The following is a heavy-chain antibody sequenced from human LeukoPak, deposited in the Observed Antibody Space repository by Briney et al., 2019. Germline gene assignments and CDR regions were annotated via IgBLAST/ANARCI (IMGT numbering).Heavy chain of an antibody. Sequence: SETLSLTXTVSGGSISSGSYYWSCIRQPAGKGLEWIGRIYTSGSTNYNPSLKSRVTISVDTSKNQFSLKLSSVTAADTAVYYCARDPSSFPFDYWGQGTLVTVSS. CDR3: ARDPSSFPFDY. D-gene: IGHD2-15*01. CDR1: GGSISSGSYY. V-gene: IGHV4-61*02. CDR2: IYTSGST. J-gene: IGHJ4*02.